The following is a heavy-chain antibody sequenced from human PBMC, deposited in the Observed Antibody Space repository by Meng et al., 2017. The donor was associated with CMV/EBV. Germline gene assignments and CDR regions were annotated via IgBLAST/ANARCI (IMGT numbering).Heavy chain of an antibody. V-gene: IGHV3-11*04. D-gene: IGHD6-6*01. CDR3: ARALVRTSPPDY. J-gene: IGHJ4*02. CDR2: ISSSGSTI. CDR1: GFTLSDYY. Sequence: GESLKISCAASGFTLSDYYMSWIRQAPGKGLEWVSYISSSGSTIYYADSVKGRFTISRDNAKNSLYLQMNSLRAEDTAVYYCARALVRTSPPDYWGQGTLVTVSS.